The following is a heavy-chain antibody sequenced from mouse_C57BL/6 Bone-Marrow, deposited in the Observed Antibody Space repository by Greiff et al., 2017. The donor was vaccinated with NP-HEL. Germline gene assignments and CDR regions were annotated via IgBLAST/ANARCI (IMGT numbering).Heavy chain of an antibody. CDR3: ASNWDDAMDY. V-gene: IGHV1-59*01. D-gene: IGHD4-1*01. CDR1: GYTFTSYW. CDR2: IDPSDSYT. J-gene: IGHJ4*01. Sequence: QVQLQQPGAELVRPGTSVKLSCKASGYTFTSYWMHWVKQRPGQGLEWIGVIDPSDSYTNYNQKFKGKATLTVDTSSSTAYMQLSSLTSEDSAVYYCASNWDDAMDYWGQGTSVTVSS.